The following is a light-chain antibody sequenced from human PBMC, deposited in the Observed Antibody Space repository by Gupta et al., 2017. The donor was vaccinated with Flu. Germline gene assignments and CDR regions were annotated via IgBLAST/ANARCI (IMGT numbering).Light chain of an antibody. J-gene: IGKJ1*01. Sequence: EIVMTQSPATLSVSPGARATLSCSASQSVSSNLAWYQQKPGQAPRLISHSASTRATGIPARFSGSGSGTEFTLTISSLQSEDFAVYFCQQNNNWHRRTFGQGTRVEIK. CDR3: QQNNNWHRRT. CDR1: QSVSSN. V-gene: IGKV3-15*01. CDR2: SAS.